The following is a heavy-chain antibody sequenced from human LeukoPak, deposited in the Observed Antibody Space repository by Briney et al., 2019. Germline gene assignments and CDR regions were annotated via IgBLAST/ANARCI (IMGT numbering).Heavy chain of an antibody. CDR3: AKVGSYYYYYMDV. D-gene: IGHD3-10*01. CDR2: IRYDGSNK. Sequence: PGGSLRLSCAASGFTFSSYWMSWVRQAPGKGLEWVAFIRYDGSNKYYADSVKGRFTISRDNSKNTLYLQMNSLRAEDTAVYYCAKVGSYYYYYMDVWGKGTTVTVSS. CDR1: GFTFSSYW. J-gene: IGHJ6*03. V-gene: IGHV3-30*02.